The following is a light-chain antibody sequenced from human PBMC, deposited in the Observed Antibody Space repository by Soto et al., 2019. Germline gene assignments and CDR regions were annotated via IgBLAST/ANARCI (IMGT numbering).Light chain of an antibody. CDR3: SSYAGSNNHVV. V-gene: IGLV2-8*01. CDR1: SSDVGGYNY. CDR2: EVD. J-gene: IGLJ2*01. Sequence: QSALTQPPSASGSPGQSVTISCTGTSSDVGGYNYVSWYQQHPGKAPKLMIYEVDKRPSGVPDRFSGSKSGNTASLTVSGLQAEDEADYYCSSYAGSNNHVVFGGGTKLTFL.